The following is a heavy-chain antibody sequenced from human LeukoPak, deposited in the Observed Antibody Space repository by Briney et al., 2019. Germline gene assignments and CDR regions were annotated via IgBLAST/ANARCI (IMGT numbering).Heavy chain of an antibody. CDR2: IYTTGST. CDR3: ARHRDAFDL. Sequence: LDTLSRTCTVSGGCSSSYSWRWIRESPEKGLEWIGYIYTTGSTNYNPSLKSRVTISVDTSKSLFSLKLSSVTAADTAVYYCARHRDAFDLWGRGTMVTVSS. CDR1: GGCSSSYS. V-gene: IGHV4-4*09. J-gene: IGHJ3*01.